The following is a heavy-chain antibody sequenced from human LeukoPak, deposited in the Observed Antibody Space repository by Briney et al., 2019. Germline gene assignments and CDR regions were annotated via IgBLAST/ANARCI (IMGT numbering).Heavy chain of an antibody. CDR3: ATLTGSHPAY. CDR1: GGSIDRSTYY. D-gene: IGHD1-26*01. Sequence: SETLSLTCTVSGGSIDRSTYYWGWIRQPPGKGLEWIGSIYYSGSTYYNPSLRSRFTISVDTSKNQFPLKLNSVTAGDTAVYYCATLTGSHPAYWGQGNLVTVSS. CDR2: IYYSGST. V-gene: IGHV4-39*01. J-gene: IGHJ4*02.